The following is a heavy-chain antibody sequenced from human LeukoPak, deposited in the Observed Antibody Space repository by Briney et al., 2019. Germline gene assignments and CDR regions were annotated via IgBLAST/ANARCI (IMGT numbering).Heavy chain of an antibody. V-gene: IGHV4-34*01. J-gene: IGHJ4*02. CDR1: GGSFSGYY. CDR2: IDHSGST. CDR3: ARARRYDYVWGSYQLDY. Sequence: SETLSLTCAVYGGSFSGYYWSSIRQPPGKGLEGMGEIDHSGSTNYNPSLKSRVTISVDTSKNQFSLKLSSVTAADTAVYYCARARRYDYVWGSYQLDYWGQGTLVTVSS. D-gene: IGHD3-16*02.